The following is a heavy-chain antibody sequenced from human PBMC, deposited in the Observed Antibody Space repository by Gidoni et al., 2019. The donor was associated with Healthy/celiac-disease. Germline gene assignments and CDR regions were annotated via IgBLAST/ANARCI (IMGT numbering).Heavy chain of an antibody. J-gene: IGHJ3*02. Sequence: EVQLVESGGGLVQPGGSLRLSCADSGFTFSSYEMNWVRQAPGKGLEVVSYIISRGSTIYYADSVKGRFTISRDNAKNSLYLQMNSLRAEDTAVYYCARDSQIRYFDWLLPDAFDIWGQGTMVTVSS. CDR1: GFTFSSYE. D-gene: IGHD3-9*01. V-gene: IGHV3-48*03. CDR3: ARDSQIRYFDWLLPDAFDI. CDR2: IISRGSTI.